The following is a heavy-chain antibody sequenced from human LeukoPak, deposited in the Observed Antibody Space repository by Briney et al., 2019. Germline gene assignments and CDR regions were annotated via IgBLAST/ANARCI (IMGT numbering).Heavy chain of an antibody. V-gene: IGHV4-30-4*08. CDR1: GGSISHYY. CDR2: IYYSGST. Sequence: PSETLSLTCTVSGGSISHYYWSWIRQPPGKGLEWIGYIYYSGSTYYNPSLKSRVTISVDTSKNQFSLKLSSVTAADTAVYYCARDTLVRGVIPPYYGMDVWGQGTTVTVSS. CDR3: ARDTLVRGVIPPYYGMDV. J-gene: IGHJ6*02. D-gene: IGHD3-10*01.